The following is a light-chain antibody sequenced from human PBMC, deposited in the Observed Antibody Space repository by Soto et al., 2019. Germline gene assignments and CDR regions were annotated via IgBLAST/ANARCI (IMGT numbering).Light chain of an antibody. CDR1: QSVSSN. V-gene: IGKV3-15*01. CDR2: GAS. CDR3: QQSNNWPRGT. Sequence: ERVMTQSPATLSVSPGERAPLSCRARQSVSSNLAWYQQKPGQAPRRLLYGASTRSTGIPARFSGSGSGTECPLTVSSLQSEEFAVYYCQQSNNWPRGTFGQGTKVEIK. J-gene: IGKJ1*01.